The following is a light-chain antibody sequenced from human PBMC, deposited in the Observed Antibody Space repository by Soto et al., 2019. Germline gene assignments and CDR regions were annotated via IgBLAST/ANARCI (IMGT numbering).Light chain of an antibody. CDR2: TYD. V-gene: IGLV1-44*01. CDR3: AAWDDRVNGVV. CDR1: SSNIGTHT. Sequence: QSVLTQPPSVSGTPGQSITISCSGSSSNIGTHTLNWYQHLPGTAPKLLFSTYDQRPSGVADRFSGSKSGTSASLAISGLQSEDEADYCAAWDDRVNGVVFGGGTKLTVL. J-gene: IGLJ2*01.